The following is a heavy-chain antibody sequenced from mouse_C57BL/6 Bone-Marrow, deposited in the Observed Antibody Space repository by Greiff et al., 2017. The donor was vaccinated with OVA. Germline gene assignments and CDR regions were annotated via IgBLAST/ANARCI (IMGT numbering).Heavy chain of an antibody. CDR3: TRGWLYYAMDY. CDR1: GYTFTDYE. D-gene: IGHD3-3*01. J-gene: IGHJ4*01. CDR2: IDPETGGT. V-gene: IGHV1-15*01. Sequence: QVQLQQSGAELVRPGASVTLSCKASGYTFTDYEMHWVKQTPVHGLEWIGAIDPETGGTAYNQKFKGKAILTADKSSSTAYMELRSLTSEDSAVYYCTRGWLYYAMDYWGQGTSVTVSS.